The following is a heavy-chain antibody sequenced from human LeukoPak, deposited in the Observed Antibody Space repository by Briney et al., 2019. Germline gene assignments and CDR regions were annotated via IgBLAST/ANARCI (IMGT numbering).Heavy chain of an antibody. J-gene: IGHJ4*02. CDR3: AKDVHCFHNFIDY. D-gene: IGHD1-20*01. V-gene: IGHV3-23*01. CDR2: ITGSGGST. Sequence: GGSLRLSCAASGFTFSNYAMGWVRQAPGKGLEWVSGITGSGGSTYYADSVKGRFTISRDNSKNTLYLQMNSLRAEDTAVYYCAKDVHCFHNFIDYWGQGTLVTVAS. CDR1: GFTFSNYA.